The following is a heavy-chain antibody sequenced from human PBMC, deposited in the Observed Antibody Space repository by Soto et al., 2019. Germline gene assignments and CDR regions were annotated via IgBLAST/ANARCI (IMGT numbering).Heavy chain of an antibody. V-gene: IGHV3-30*18. CDR3: IKDGSSGWPYYYGMDV. Sequence: GGSLRLSCTASGFTFSSYGMHWVRQAPGKGLEWVAVISFDGSNRYYADSVKGRFTISRNNSKNTVYLQMSSLRAEDTAVYYCIKDGSSGWPYYYGMDVWGRGTTVTVSS. CDR1: GFTFSSYG. CDR2: ISFDGSNR. J-gene: IGHJ6*02. D-gene: IGHD6-19*01.